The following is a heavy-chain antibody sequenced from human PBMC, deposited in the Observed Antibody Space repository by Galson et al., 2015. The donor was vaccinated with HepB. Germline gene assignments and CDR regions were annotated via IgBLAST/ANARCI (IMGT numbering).Heavy chain of an antibody. Sequence: SLRLSCAASGFTFSSYAMSWVRQAPGKGLEWVSAISGSGGSTYYADSVKGRFTISRDNSKNTLYLQMNSLRAEDTAVYYCAKDIKYLWFGATLWPWGQGTLVTVSS. CDR2: ISGSGGST. CDR3: AKDIKYLWFGATLWP. D-gene: IGHD3-10*01. J-gene: IGHJ5*02. CDR1: GFTFSSYA. V-gene: IGHV3-23*01.